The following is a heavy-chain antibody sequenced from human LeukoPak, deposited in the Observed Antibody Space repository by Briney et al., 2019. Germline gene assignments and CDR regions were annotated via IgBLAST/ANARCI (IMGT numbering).Heavy chain of an antibody. CDR2: INTNTGDP. Sequence: ASVKVSCKASGYTFTSYAMNWVRQAPGQGLEWMGWINTNTGDPTFAQGFTGRFVFSLDTSVSTAYLQISSLKAEDTAVYYCARLGYDILTGYSMDGFDIWGQGTMVTVSS. CDR3: ARLGYDILTGYSMDGFDI. V-gene: IGHV7-4-1*02. D-gene: IGHD3-9*01. J-gene: IGHJ3*02. CDR1: GYTFTSYA.